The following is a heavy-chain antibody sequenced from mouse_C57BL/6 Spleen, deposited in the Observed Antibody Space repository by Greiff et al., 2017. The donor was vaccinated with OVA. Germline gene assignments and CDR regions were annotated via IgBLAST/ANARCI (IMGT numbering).Heavy chain of an antibody. CDR3: ARALLGR. CDR2: ISYDGSN. V-gene: IGHV3-6*01. CDR1: GYSITSGYY. Sequence: ESGPGLVKPSQSLSLTCSVTGYSITSGYYWNWIRQFPGNKLEWMGYISYDGSNNYKPSLKNRISITRDTSKNQFFLKLNSVTTEDTATYYCARALLGRWGQGTTLTVSS. J-gene: IGHJ2*01. D-gene: IGHD4-1*01.